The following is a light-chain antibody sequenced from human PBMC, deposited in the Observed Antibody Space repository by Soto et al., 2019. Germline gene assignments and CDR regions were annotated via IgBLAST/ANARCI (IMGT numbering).Light chain of an antibody. CDR3: QQYGSAPWT. J-gene: IGKJ1*01. CDR1: LSVASNY. CDR2: AAS. V-gene: IGKV3-20*01. Sequence: EIVLTQSPGTLPLSPGERATLSCRASLSVASNYLAWYQQKPGQAPRLLIYAASGRATGIPDSFSGSGSGTDFTLTISRLEPEDFAVYYCQQYGSAPWTFGQGTKVEIK.